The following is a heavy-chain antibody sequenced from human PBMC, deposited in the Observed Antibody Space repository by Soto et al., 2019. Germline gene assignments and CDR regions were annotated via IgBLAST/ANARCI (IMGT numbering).Heavy chain of an antibody. CDR2: IYPGDSDS. D-gene: IGHD6-6*01. CDR3: ARHIWSYSSSYYYYYGMDV. V-gene: IGHV5-51*01. Sequence: GESPKISCKGSGYSFASYWIAWVRQMPGKGLEWMGIIYPGDSDSRYSPSFQGQVTISADKSISTAYLQWNSLKASDTAIYYCARHIWSYSSSYYYYYGMDVWGQGTTVTVS. J-gene: IGHJ6*02. CDR1: GYSFASYW.